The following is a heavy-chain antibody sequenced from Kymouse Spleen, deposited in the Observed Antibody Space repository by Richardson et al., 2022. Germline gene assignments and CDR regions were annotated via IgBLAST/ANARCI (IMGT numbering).Heavy chain of an antibody. CDR3: ASYSSSSSWFDP. Sequence: EVQLVESGGGLVKPGGSLRLSCAASGFTFSSYSMNWVRQAPGKGLEWVSSISSSSSYIYYADSVKGRFTISRDNAKNSLYLQMNSLRAEDTAVYYCASYSSSSSWFDPWGQGTLVTVSS. J-gene: IGHJ5*02. D-gene: IGHD6-6*01. V-gene: IGHV3-21*03. CDR1: GFTFSSYS. CDR2: ISSSSSYI.